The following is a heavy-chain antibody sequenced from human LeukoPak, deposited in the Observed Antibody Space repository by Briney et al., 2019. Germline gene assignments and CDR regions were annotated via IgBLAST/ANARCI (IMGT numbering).Heavy chain of an antibody. V-gene: IGHV3-30*18. Sequence: GRSLRLSCAASGFTFSSYGMHWVRQAPGKGLEWVAVISYDGSNKYYADSVKGRFTISRDNSKNTLYLQMNSLRAEDTAVYYCAKGDSSGYYYGLCDYWGQGTLVTVSS. CDR1: GFTFSSYG. J-gene: IGHJ4*02. CDR2: ISYDGSNK. CDR3: AKGDSSGYYYGLCDY. D-gene: IGHD3-22*01.